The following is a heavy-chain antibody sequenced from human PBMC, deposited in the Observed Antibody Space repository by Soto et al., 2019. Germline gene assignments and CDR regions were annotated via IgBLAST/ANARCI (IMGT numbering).Heavy chain of an antibody. CDR2: IYYSGST. Sequence: SETVSLACTVSGGSISSGGYYWSWIRLHPGKGLEWIGYIYYSGSTYYNPSLKSRVTISVDTSKNQFSLKLSSVTAADTAVYYCARSLAADGYVPFDYWGQGPLVTVS. J-gene: IGHJ4*02. CDR3: ARSLAADGYVPFDY. D-gene: IGHD6-13*01. CDR1: GGSISSGGYY. V-gene: IGHV4-31*03.